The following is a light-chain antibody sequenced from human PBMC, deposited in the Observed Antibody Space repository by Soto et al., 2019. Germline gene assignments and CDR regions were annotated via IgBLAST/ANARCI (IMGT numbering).Light chain of an antibody. Sequence: LTQSPSSLSASVGDRVTITCRVSQGISSYLAWYQQKPGQAPRLLIYDASNRATGIPARFSGSGSGTDFTLTISSLEPEDFAVYYCQQRSNWPITFGQGTRLEIK. CDR2: DAS. V-gene: IGKV3-11*01. CDR1: QGISSY. CDR3: QQRSNWPIT. J-gene: IGKJ5*01.